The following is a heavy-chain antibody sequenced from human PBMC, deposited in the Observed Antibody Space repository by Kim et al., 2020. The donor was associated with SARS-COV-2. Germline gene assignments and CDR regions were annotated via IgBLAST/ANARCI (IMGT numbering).Heavy chain of an antibody. J-gene: IGHJ5*02. V-gene: IGHV4-34*01. CDR3: ARGRGYSSSWYRDNWFDP. Sequence: KSRVTISVDTSKNQFSLKLSSVTAAATAVYYCARGRGYSSSWYRDNWFDPWGQGTLVTVSS. D-gene: IGHD6-13*01.